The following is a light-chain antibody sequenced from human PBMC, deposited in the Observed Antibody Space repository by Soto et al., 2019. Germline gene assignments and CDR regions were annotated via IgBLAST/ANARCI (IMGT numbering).Light chain of an antibody. J-gene: IGKJ5*01. V-gene: IGKV3D-15*01. CDR1: QSISSN. CDR2: GAS. Sequence: EIVMTQSPATLSVSPGGRATLSCRASQSISSNLAWYRQKPGQAPRLLIYGASTRATDIPARFSGSGSGTEFTLTINSLQSEDSAVYYCQQYNNRPPLTFGGGTRLEIK. CDR3: QQYNNRPPLT.